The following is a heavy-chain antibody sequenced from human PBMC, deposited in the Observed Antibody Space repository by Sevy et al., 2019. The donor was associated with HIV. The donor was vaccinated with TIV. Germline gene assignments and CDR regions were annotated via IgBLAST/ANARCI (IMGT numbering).Heavy chain of an antibody. J-gene: IGHJ4*02. CDR2: ISGSGGST. D-gene: IGHD3-22*01. CDR3: VRGWNYYDSSGYYLPHGY. V-gene: IGHV3-23*01. Sequence: GGSLRLSCEASGFTFSTYAMSWVRQAAGKGLEWVSVISGSGGSTYYADSVKGRFTISRDNSMNTRYLEMNSLRAEDRALYYCVRGWNYYDSSGYYLPHGYWGQGTLVTVSS. CDR1: GFTFSTYA.